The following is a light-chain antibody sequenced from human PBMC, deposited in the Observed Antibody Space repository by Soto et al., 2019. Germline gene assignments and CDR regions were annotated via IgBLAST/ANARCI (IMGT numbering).Light chain of an antibody. V-gene: IGKV3-20*01. CDR3: HQYVSFPLS. CDR1: QSVNSNY. CDR2: AAS. J-gene: IGKJ4*01. Sequence: EVVLTQSPGTLSLSPGERATLSCRASQSVNSNYLTWFQQKVGQAPSLLMYAASSRAAGIPDRFSGSGSGTDFTLTISRLEPEDFAVYYCHQYVSFPLSFGGGTKVEIK.